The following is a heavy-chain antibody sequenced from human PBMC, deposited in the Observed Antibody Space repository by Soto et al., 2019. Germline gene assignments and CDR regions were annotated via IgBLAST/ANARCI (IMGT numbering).Heavy chain of an antibody. Sequence: EVQLLESGGGLLQPWGSLRLSCSSSGFNFSSHGMSWVRQAPGKGLAWVSHIGGNGVSIYYADSVRGRFTISRDNSKNTLYLQMNSLRAEDTAVYYCAKGYDYVSFDMWGQGTMVTVS. V-gene: IGHV3-23*01. CDR3: AKGYDYVSFDM. D-gene: IGHD3-16*01. CDR1: GFNFSSHG. CDR2: IGGNGVSI. J-gene: IGHJ3*02.